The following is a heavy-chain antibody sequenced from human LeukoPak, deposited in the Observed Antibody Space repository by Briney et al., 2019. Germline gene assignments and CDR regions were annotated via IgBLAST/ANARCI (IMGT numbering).Heavy chain of an antibody. CDR2: IRSSSSYI. CDR3: ARDPTFHSSSWYDY. V-gene: IGHV3-21*01. CDR1: GFTFSSYS. Sequence: GGSLRLSCAASGFTFSSYSMSWVRQPPGKGLEWVSSIRSSSSYIYSADSVKGRFTSSRDNAKNSLYLQMNSPRAEDTTVYYCARDPTFHSSSWYDYWGQGTLVTVSS. D-gene: IGHD6-13*01. J-gene: IGHJ4*02.